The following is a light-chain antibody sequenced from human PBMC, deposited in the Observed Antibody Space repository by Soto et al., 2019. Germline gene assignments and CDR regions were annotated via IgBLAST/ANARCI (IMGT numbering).Light chain of an antibody. Sequence: EIVLTQSPGTLSLSRGETATLSCRASLTVGSRYLACYQQKPGQAPRRLIYGASSRAPGIPDRFSGSGSGTDFALTISRLEPEDFAVYYCQQYGTSTGTFGQGTKVDIK. J-gene: IGKJ1*01. CDR2: GAS. CDR3: QQYGTSTGT. CDR1: LTVGSRY. V-gene: IGKV3-20*01.